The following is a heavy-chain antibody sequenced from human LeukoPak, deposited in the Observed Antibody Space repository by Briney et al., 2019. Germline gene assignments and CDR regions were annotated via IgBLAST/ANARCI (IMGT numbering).Heavy chain of an antibody. Sequence: SETLSLTCTVSGYSISSGYYWGWLRQPPGKGLEWIGGIYRSGSTYYNPSLKSRVTISVDTSKNQFSLKVSSVTATDTAVYFCARELRGYSGPLPYYYMDVWGKGTTVTVSS. CDR1: GYSISSGYY. CDR3: ARELRGYSGPLPYYYMDV. V-gene: IGHV4-38-2*02. D-gene: IGHD5-12*01. J-gene: IGHJ6*03. CDR2: IYRSGST.